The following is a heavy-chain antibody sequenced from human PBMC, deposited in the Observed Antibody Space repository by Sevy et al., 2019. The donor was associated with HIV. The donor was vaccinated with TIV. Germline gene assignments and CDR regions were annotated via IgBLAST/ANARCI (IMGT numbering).Heavy chain of an antibody. CDR1: GFTFNDYS. Sequence: GGSLRLSCAASGFTFNDYSMNWVRQAPGKGLEWISYLSYSGTTIFYADSVKGRFTISRDTAKNSLFLQMNNLRVDDTAVYCCARKYSERGGDLDYWGQGTLVTVSS. D-gene: IGHD1-26*01. J-gene: IGHJ4*02. CDR3: ARKYSERGGDLDY. V-gene: IGHV3-48*01. CDR2: LSYSGTTI.